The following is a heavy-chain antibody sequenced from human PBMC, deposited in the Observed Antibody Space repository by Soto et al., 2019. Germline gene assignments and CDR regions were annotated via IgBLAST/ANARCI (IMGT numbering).Heavy chain of an antibody. V-gene: IGHV3-13*01. J-gene: IGHJ6*02. Sequence: PGGSLRLSCAASGFTFSSYDMPWVRQATGKGLEWVSAIGTAGDTYYPGSVKGRFTISRENAKNSLYLQMNSLRAEDTAVYYCARERAVRGVMRRLSHYYYYYGMDVWGQGTTVTVSS. CDR1: GFTFSSYD. CDR3: ARERAVRGVMRRLSHYYYYYGMDV. D-gene: IGHD3-10*01. CDR2: IGTAGDT.